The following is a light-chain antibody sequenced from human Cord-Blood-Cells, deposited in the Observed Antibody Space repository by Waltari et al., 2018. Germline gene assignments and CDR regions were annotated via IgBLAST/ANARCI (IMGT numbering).Light chain of an antibody. CDR1: SSDVGGCNY. CDR2: DVS. CDR3: CSYAGSYTYV. J-gene: IGLJ1*01. Sequence: QSALTQPRSVSGSPGQPVTTPCTGTSSDVGGCNYVSWYQQHPGKAPKLMIYDVSNRPSGVPDRFSGSKSGNTASLTISGLQAEDEADYYCCSYAGSYTYVFGTGTKVTVL. V-gene: IGLV2-11*01.